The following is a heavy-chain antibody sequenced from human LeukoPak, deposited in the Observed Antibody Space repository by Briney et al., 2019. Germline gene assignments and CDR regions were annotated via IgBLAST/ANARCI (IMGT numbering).Heavy chain of an antibody. J-gene: IGHJ6*03. CDR1: GVSISSHY. CDR2: IYYSGST. CDR3: ARARVGYYYYMDV. Sequence: SETLSLTCTVSGVSISSHYWRWIRQPPGKGLEWIGYIYYSGSTNYNPSHKSRVNISVDTSKNQFSLKLSSVTAADTAVYYCARARVGYYYYMDVWGKGTTVTVSS. V-gene: IGHV4-59*11. D-gene: IGHD1-26*01.